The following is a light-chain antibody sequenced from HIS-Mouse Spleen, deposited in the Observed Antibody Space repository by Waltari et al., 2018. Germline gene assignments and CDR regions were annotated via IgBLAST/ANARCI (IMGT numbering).Light chain of an antibody. V-gene: IGKV1-5*03. CDR3: QQYNSYSPEYT. CDR1: QSISSW. J-gene: IGKJ2*01. CDR2: KSS. Sequence: DIQMTQSPSTLSASVGDRVTITCRANQSISSWLAWYQQKPGKAPRLLIYKSSSLESGVPSRFSGSGSGTEFTLTISSLQPDDFATYYCQQYNSYSPEYTFGQGTKLEIK.